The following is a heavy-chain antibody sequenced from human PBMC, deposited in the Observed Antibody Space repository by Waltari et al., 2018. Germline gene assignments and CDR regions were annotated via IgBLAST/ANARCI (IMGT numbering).Heavy chain of an antibody. D-gene: IGHD5-12*01. CDR3: ASRRRDGYNYDY. V-gene: IGHV3-23*01. CDR1: GFTFSSYA. CDR2: ISGSGGST. J-gene: IGHJ4*02. Sequence: EVQLLESGGGLVQPGGSLRLSCAASGFTFSSYAMSWVSQAPGKGLEWVSAISGSGGSTYYADSVKGRFTISRDNSKNTLYLQMNSLRAEDTAVYYCASRRRDGYNYDYWGQGTLVTVSS.